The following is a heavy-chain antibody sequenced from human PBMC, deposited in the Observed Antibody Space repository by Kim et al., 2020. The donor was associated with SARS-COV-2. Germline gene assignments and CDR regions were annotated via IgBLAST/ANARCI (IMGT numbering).Heavy chain of an antibody. D-gene: IGHD2-2*01. V-gene: IGHV1-69*13. CDR1: GGSFSSYA. CDR3: ARDKTVVVPAAIWSPNYYYGMDV. CDR2: IIPIFGTA. J-gene: IGHJ6*02. Sequence: SVKVSCKASGGSFSSYAISWVRRAPGQGLEWMGGIIPIFGTANYAQKFQGRVTITADESTSTAYMELSSLRSEDTAVYYCARDKTVVVPAAIWSPNYYYGMDVWGQGTTVTVSS.